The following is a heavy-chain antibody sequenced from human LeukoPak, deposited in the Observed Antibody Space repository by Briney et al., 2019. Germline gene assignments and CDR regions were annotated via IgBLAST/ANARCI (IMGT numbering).Heavy chain of an antibody. CDR1: GLRFSDYY. CDR2: ISSGGDIM. Sequence: GGSLRLSCAASGLRFSDYYVSWIRQAPGKGLQWVSYISSGGDIMHYADSVKGRFTISRDNAKNSLYLQMNSLRAEDTAVYYCAREVLTGTKFDPWGQGTLVTVSS. CDR3: AREVLTGTKFDP. J-gene: IGHJ5*02. D-gene: IGHD3-9*01. V-gene: IGHV3-11*04.